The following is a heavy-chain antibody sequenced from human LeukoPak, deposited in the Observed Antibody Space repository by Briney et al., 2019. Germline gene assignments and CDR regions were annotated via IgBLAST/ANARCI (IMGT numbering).Heavy chain of an antibody. CDR1: GFTFSSYE. V-gene: IGHV3-48*03. D-gene: IGHD3-22*01. CDR2: ISSSDSTI. Sequence: GGSLRLSCAASGFTFSSYEMHWVRQAPGKGLEWVSYISSSDSTIYYADSVKGRFTISRDNAKNSLYLQMNSLRAEDTAMYYCARYYYDSSGYYYKDYWGQGTLVTVSS. CDR3: ARYYYDSSGYYYKDY. J-gene: IGHJ4*02.